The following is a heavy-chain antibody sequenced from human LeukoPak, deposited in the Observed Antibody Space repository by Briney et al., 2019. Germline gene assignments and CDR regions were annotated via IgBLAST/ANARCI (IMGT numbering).Heavy chain of an antibody. Sequence: SETLSLTSAVYGGSFSGYYWSWIRQPPGKGLEWIGEINHSGSTNYNPSLKSRVTISVDTSKNQFSLKLSSVTAADTAVYYCARGYCSSTSCPKVGPDYWGQGTLVTVSS. CDR2: INHSGST. J-gene: IGHJ4*02. CDR3: ARGYCSSTSCPKVGPDY. V-gene: IGHV4-34*01. CDR1: GGSFSGYY. D-gene: IGHD2-2*01.